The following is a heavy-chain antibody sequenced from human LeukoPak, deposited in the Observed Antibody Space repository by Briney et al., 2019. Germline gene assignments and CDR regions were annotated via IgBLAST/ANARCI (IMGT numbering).Heavy chain of an antibody. V-gene: IGHV3-53*01. Sequence: GGSLRLSCAASGLFVSSKSMTWVRQAPGKGLEWVSSLYNTGNTYYADSVKGRFIFSRDNSKNTVFLQMNSLRAEDTAVYFCAARDCNDSSCHAGVFDYWGQGTLVTVSS. D-gene: IGHD2-2*01. CDR2: LYNTGNT. J-gene: IGHJ4*02. CDR3: AARDCNDSSCHAGVFDY. CDR1: GLFVSSKS.